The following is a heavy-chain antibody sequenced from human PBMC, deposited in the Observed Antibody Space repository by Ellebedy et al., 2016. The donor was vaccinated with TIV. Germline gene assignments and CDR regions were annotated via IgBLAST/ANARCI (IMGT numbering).Heavy chain of an antibody. CDR1: GFTVSSYY. Sequence: GESLKISCAASGFTVSSYYINWVRQAPGKGLEWVSVLYTGGTTYYTDSVKGRFTISRDNSRNTVFLQMSSLRVEDTAVYYCAREIPGDYYGMDVWGQGTTVTVSS. CDR3: AREIPGDYYGMDV. V-gene: IGHV3-53*01. CDR2: LYTGGTT. D-gene: IGHD1-20*01. J-gene: IGHJ6*02.